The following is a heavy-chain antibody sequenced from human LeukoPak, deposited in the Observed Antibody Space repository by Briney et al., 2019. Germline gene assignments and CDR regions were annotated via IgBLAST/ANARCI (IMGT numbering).Heavy chain of an antibody. D-gene: IGHD3-10*01. J-gene: IGHJ4*02. CDR2: VSHSGSI. CDR3: ARHYGSGSWEDY. CDR1: GGSISSSSYS. Sequence: TSETLSLTCTVSGGSISSSSYSWGWIRQPPGKGLEWIGSVSHSGSINYDPSLKSRVTISVDTSKNQFSLKLSSVTAADTAVYYCARHYGSGSWEDYWGQGTLVTVSS. V-gene: IGHV4-39*01.